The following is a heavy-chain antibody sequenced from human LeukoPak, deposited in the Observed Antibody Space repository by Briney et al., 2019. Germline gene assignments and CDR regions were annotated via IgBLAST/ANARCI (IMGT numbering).Heavy chain of an antibody. D-gene: IGHD6-19*01. CDR1: GFTFSTYS. CDR3: ARVESSGRYAFDI. J-gene: IGHJ3*02. CDR2: ISSDGGYI. Sequence: GGSLRLSCAGSGFTFSTYSIHWVRQAPGKGLEWVSSISSDGGYIYYADSVKGRFTISRDNSKNTLYLQMNSLRAEDTAVYYCARVESSGRYAFDIWGQGTMVTVSS. V-gene: IGHV3-21*01.